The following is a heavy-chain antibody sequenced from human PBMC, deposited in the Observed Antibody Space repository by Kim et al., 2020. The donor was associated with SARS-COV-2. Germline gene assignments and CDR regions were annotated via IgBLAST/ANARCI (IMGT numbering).Heavy chain of an antibody. D-gene: IGHD3-9*01. Sequence: GGSLRLSCAASGFTFSSYWMHWVRQAPGKGLVWVSRINSDGSSTSYADSVKGRFTISRDNAKNTLYLQMNSLRAEDTAVYYCARDIRYDILTGYRYFDYWGQGTLVTVSS. J-gene: IGHJ4*02. CDR1: GFTFSSYW. CDR3: ARDIRYDILTGYRYFDY. CDR2: INSDGSST. V-gene: IGHV3-74*01.